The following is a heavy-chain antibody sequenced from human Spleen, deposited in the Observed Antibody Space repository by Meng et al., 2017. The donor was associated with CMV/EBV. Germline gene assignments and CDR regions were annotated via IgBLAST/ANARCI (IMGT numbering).Heavy chain of an antibody. Sequence: GESLKISCAAPGFIFSDHYMDWVRQAPGKGLEWVGRSRNKANRYTTEYAASVKGRFTISRDESKNSLYLQMNSLKTEDTAVFYCVRGYNSFDSWGQGTLVTVSS. CDR1: GFIFSDHY. CDR3: VRGYNSFDS. D-gene: IGHD1-1*01. V-gene: IGHV3-72*01. J-gene: IGHJ4*02. CDR2: SRNKANRYTT.